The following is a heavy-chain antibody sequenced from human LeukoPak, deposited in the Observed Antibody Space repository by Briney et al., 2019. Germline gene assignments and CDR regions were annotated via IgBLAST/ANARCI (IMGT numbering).Heavy chain of an antibody. CDR3: ARHRRGSYYCFDY. D-gene: IGHD1-26*01. CDR2: IYYSGST. V-gene: IGHV4-39*01. Sequence: SETLSLTCTVSGGSISSSSYYWGWIRQPPGKGLEWIGSIYYSGSTYYNPSLKSRVTISVDTSKNQFSPKLSSVTAADTAVYYCARHRRGSYYCFDYWGQGTLVTVSS. J-gene: IGHJ4*02. CDR1: GGSISSSSYY.